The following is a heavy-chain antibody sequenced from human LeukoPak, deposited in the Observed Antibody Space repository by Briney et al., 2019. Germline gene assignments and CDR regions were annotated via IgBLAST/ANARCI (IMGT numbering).Heavy chain of an antibody. V-gene: IGHV1-18*01. CDR2: ISAYNGNT. CDR3: ARDKGSGWYSDY. Sequence: ASVKVSCKASGYTFTSYGISWVRQAPGQGLEWMGWISAYNGNTNYAQKLQGRVTMTTDTATSTAYMELRSLRSDDTAVYYCARDKGSGWYSDYWGQEPWSPSPQ. D-gene: IGHD6-19*01. CDR1: GYTFTSYG. J-gene: IGHJ4*01.